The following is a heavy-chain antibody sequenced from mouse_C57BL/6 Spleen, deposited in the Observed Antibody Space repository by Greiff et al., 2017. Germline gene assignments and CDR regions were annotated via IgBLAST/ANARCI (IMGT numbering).Heavy chain of an antibody. J-gene: IGHJ2*01. CDR2: IDPSDSYT. CDR1: GYTFTSYW. CDR3: ARSAGSNPDY. V-gene: IGHV1-69*01. D-gene: IGHD1-1*01. Sequence: QVQLQQPGAELVMPGASVKLSCKASGYTFTSYWMHWVKQRPGQGLEWIGEIDPSDSYTNYNQQFKGKSTLTVDKSSSTAYMQLSSLTSEDSAVYYGARSAGSNPDYWGQGTTLTVSS.